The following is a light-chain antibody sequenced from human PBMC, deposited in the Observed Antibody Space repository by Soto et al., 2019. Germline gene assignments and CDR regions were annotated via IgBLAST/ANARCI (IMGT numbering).Light chain of an antibody. V-gene: IGLV2-23*02. J-gene: IGLJ1*01. CDR3: CSSGASDKYV. CDR1: SSNVGSYKL. CDR2: EVN. Sequence: QSVLTQPASVSGSPGQSITISCTGTSSNVGSYKLVSWYQQHPGKAPKLMIFEVNKRPSGVSNRFSGSKSGNTASLTISGLKVQDEADYYCCSSGASDKYVLGNGTKVT.